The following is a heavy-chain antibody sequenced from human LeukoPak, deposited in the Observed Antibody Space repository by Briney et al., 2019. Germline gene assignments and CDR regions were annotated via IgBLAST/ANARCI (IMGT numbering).Heavy chain of an antibody. V-gene: IGHV1-46*01. CDR2: INPSDGST. D-gene: IGHD2-21*01. CDR1: GDSLTKYY. CDR3: APSVRSGGDYYSDY. J-gene: IGHJ4*02. Sequence: ASVKVSCKASGDSLTKYYIHWVRQAPGQGREWMGIINPSDGSTTYTQKFQGRVTMTTDTSTSTVNMELSSLRSEDTAVYYCAPSVRSGGDYYSDYGGQGTLVTVSS.